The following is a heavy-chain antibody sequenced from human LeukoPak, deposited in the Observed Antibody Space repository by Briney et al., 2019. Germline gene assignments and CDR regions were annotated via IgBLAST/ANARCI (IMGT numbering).Heavy chain of an antibody. D-gene: IGHD2/OR15-2a*01. Sequence: SETLSLTCSVSGASITTTNFWWTGIRQSPGRGLEWIGYIHDRGSDKYNPALESRATLSVDTSKNQFSLKLNSVTAADTAVYYCARYGLVDFRNAFQYWGQGILVSVSS. CDR1: GASITTTNFW. J-gene: IGHJ1*01. V-gene: IGHV4-61*01. CDR2: IHDRGSD. CDR3: ARYGLVDFRNAFQY.